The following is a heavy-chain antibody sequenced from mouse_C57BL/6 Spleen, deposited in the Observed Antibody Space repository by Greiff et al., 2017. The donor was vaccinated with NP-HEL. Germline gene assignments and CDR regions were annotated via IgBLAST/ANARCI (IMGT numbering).Heavy chain of an antibody. CDR1: GFSLTSYG. CDR2: IWSGGST. J-gene: IGHJ4*01. V-gene: IGHV2-2*01. CDR3: ARKGDGYLKDAMDY. Sequence: QVHVKQSGPGLVQPSQSLSITCTVSGFSLTSYGVHWVRQSPGKGLEWLGVIWSGGSTDYNAAFISRLSISKDNSKSQVFFKMNSLQADDTAIYYCARKGDGYLKDAMDYWGQGTSVTVSS. D-gene: IGHD2-3*01.